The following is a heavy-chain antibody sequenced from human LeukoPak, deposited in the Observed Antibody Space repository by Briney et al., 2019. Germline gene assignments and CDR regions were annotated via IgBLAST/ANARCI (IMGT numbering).Heavy chain of an antibody. D-gene: IGHD3-10*01. CDR2: IRYDGSNK. Sequence: GGSLRLSCAASGFTFSDHGMHWVRQAPGKGLEWVAFIRYDGSNKYYADSVKGRFTISRDNSENALYLQMNSLRAEDTAVYYCAKDLHITMVRGVIDVWGKGTTVTVSS. V-gene: IGHV3-30*02. CDR1: GFTFSDHG. CDR3: AKDLHITMVRGVIDV. J-gene: IGHJ6*04.